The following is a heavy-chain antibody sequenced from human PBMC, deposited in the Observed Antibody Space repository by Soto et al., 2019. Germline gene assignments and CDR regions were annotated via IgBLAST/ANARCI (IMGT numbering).Heavy chain of an antibody. Sequence: KPSETLSLTCTVSGGSISSGGYYWSWIRQHPGKGLEWIGYIYYSGSTYYNPSLKSRVTISVDTSKNQFSLKLSSVTAADTAVYYCARGYCSGGSCHLDYWGQGTLVTVSS. D-gene: IGHD2-15*01. CDR3: ARGYCSGGSCHLDY. J-gene: IGHJ4*02. V-gene: IGHV4-31*03. CDR1: GGSISSGGYY. CDR2: IYYSGST.